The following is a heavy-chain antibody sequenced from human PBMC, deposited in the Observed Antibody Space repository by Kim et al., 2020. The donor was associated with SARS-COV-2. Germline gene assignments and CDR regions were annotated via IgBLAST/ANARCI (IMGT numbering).Heavy chain of an antibody. CDR1: GYTFTSYD. CDR2: MNPNSGNT. CDR3: ARGRTPYYYGSGSYVGYYYGMDV. Sequence: ASVKVSCKASGYTFTSYDINWVRQATGQGLEWMGWMNPNSGNTGYAQKFQGRVTMTRNTSISTAYMELSSLRSEDTAVYYCARGRTPYYYGSGSYVGYYYGMDVWGQGTTVTVSS. J-gene: IGHJ6*02. V-gene: IGHV1-8*01. D-gene: IGHD3-10*01.